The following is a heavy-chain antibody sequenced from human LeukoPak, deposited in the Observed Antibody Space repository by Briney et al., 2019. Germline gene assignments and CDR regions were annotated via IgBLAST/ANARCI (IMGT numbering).Heavy chain of an antibody. CDR2: IYYSGST. J-gene: IGHJ6*03. CDR3: ARGGQSYSSGWYYYYYMDV. V-gene: IGHV4-59*08. D-gene: IGHD6-19*01. Sequence: SETLSLTCTVSGGSINNYYWSWIRQPPGKGLEWIGYIYYSGSTNYNPSLKSRVTISLDTSKNQFSLKLSSVTAADTAVYYCARGGQSYSSGWYYYYYMDVWGKGTTVTVSS. CDR1: GGSINNYY.